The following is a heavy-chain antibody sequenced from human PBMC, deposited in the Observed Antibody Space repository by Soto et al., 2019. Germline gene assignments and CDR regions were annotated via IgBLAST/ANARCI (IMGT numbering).Heavy chain of an antibody. CDR2: IFPLTDIP. J-gene: IGHJ4*02. V-gene: IGHV1-69*02. CDR1: GGTFRNYP. Sequence: QVQLVQSGTEVKKPGSSVKVSCKASGGTFRNYPINWVRQAPGQGLEWMGSIFPLTDIPDYAKNFQARLTISADKSTSTAYMELSSLTSDDTAMYFCARGPLVVVNYFESWGQGTLVTVSS. CDR3: ARGPLVVVNYFES.